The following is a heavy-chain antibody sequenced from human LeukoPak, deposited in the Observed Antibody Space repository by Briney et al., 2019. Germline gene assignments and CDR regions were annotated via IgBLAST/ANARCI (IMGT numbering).Heavy chain of an antibody. D-gene: IGHD6-13*01. CDR1: GGSISNYY. V-gene: IGHV4-59*01. Sequence: SETLSLTRTVSGGSISNYYWSWIRQPPGKGLEWIGFIYYSGSTNYNPSLKSRVIISVDTSKNQFSLKLSSVTAAGTAVYYCASPGIVAAGTDRGFDYWGQGTLVTVSS. J-gene: IGHJ4*02. CDR3: ASPGIVAAGTDRGFDY. CDR2: IYYSGST.